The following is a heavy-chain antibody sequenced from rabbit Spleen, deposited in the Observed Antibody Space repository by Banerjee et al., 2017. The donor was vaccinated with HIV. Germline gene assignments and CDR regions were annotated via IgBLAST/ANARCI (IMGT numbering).Heavy chain of an antibody. J-gene: IGHJ2*01. CDR2: IDGGSSGNT. D-gene: IGHD8-1*01. CDR3: ARWGSGSGDYAYAFDP. CDR1: GIDFSGYW. V-gene: IGHV1S40*01. Sequence: QSLEESGGDLVKPGASLTLTCKASGIDFSGYWMCWVRQAPGKGLEWIACIDGGSSGNTYYATWAKGRFTISKTSSTTVTLQMTSLTAADTATYFCARWGSGSGDYAYAFDPWGPGTLVTVS.